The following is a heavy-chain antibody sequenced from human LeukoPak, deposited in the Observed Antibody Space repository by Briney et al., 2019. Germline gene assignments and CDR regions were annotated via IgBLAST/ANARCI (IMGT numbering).Heavy chain of an antibody. V-gene: IGHV4-59*08. J-gene: IGHJ6*02. D-gene: IGHD3-22*01. CDR2: IYYSGST. Sequence: SETLSLTCTVSGGSISSYYWSWIRQPPGKGLEWIGYIYYSGSTNYNPSLKSRVTISVDTSKNQFSLKLSSVTAADTAVYYCARHRYYYDSSGYKVGGYYGMDVWGQGTTVTVSS. CDR3: ARHRYYYDSSGYKVGGYYGMDV. CDR1: GGSISSYY.